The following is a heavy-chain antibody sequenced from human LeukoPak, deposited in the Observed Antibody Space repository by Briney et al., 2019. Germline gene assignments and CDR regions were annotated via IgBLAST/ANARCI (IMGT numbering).Heavy chain of an antibody. J-gene: IGHJ4*02. V-gene: IGHV1-69*04. CDR2: TIPILGIA. CDR3: ARGGGSGELDY. Sequence: SVKVSCKASGGTFSSYAISWVRQAPGQGLEWMGRTIPILGIANYAQKFQGRVTITADKSTSTAYMELSSLRSEDTAVYYCARGGGSGELDYWGQGTLVTVSS. D-gene: IGHD2-15*01. CDR1: GGTFSSYA.